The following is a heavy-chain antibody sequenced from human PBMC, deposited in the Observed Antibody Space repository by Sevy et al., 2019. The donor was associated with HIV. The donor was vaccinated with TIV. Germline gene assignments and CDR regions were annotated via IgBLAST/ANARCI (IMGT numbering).Heavy chain of an antibody. Sequence: GGSMRLSCAASGFTFCSYSMNWVRQAPGKGLEWVSYISSSSSAIYYADSVKGRFTISRDNAKNSLYLQMNSLRDEDTAVYYCARNHYYYYDYTDVWGKGTTVTVSS. J-gene: IGHJ6*03. CDR1: GFTFCSYS. V-gene: IGHV3-48*02. CDR3: ARNHYYYYDYTDV. CDR2: ISSSSSAI.